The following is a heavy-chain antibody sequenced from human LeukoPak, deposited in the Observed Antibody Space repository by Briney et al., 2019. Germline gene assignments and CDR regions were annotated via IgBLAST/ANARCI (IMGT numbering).Heavy chain of an antibody. J-gene: IGHJ6*03. D-gene: IGHD4-17*01. V-gene: IGHV1-2*02. CDR2: INPNSGGT. CDR3: ARADGDYVLGYYYYYYMDV. Sequence: GASVKVSCKASGYTFTGYYMHWVRQAPGQGLEWVGWINPNSGGTNYAQKFQGRVTMTRDTSISTAYMELSRLRSDDTAVYYCARADGDYVLGYYYYYYMDVWGKGTTVTVSS. CDR1: GYTFTGYY.